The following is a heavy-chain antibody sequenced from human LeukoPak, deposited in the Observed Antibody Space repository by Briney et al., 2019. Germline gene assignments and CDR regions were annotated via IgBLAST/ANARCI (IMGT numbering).Heavy chain of an antibody. CDR1: GGSISSSSYY. CDR3: AKYGSGSYSENYYMDV. CDR2: IYYSGST. D-gene: IGHD3-10*01. V-gene: IGHV4-39*07. J-gene: IGHJ6*03. Sequence: SETLSLTCTVSGGSISSSSYYWGWIRQPPGKGLEWIGSIYYSGSTNYNPSLKSRVTISADTSKNQFSLKLSSVTAADTAVYYCAKYGSGSYSENYYMDVWGKGTTVTISS.